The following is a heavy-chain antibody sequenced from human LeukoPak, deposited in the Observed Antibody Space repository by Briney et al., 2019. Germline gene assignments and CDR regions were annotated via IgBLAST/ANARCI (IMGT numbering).Heavy chain of an antibody. CDR2: IYYSGST. V-gene: IGHV4-59*08. CDR3: ANRWGTAYYYGCCGYYVY. D-gene: IGHD3-22*01. CDR1: GGSISSYY. Sequence: SETLSLTCTVSGGSISSYYWSWIRQPPGKGLEWIGYIYYSGSTNYNPSLKSRVTISVDTSKNQFSLKLSSVTAADTAVYYCANRWGTAYYYGCCGYYVYWGQGTLVTVSS. J-gene: IGHJ4*02.